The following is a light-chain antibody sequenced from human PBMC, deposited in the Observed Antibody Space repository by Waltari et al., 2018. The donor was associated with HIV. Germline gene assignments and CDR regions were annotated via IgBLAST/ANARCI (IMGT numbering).Light chain of an antibody. J-gene: IGLJ3*02. CDR1: SSDVGAYNY. Sequence: QSALTQPASVAGSAGQSITISCTGTSSDVGAYNYVSWYQHHPGKAPKLIIYDVSYRPSAISNPFSGSKSGSTASLTISGLQAEDEADYYCTSYTNINSLAFGGGTKLTVL. V-gene: IGLV2-14*03. CDR2: DVS. CDR3: TSYTNINSLA.